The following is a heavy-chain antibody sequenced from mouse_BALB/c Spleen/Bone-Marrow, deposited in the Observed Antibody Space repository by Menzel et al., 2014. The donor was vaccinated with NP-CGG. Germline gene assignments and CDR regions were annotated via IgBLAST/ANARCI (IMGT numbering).Heavy chain of an antibody. J-gene: IGHJ4*01. V-gene: IGHV14-3*02. CDR3: TSGDPLYAMDY. CDR2: IDPANGNA. Sequence: VQLQQSGAELVKPGASVNLSCTASGFNIKDTYMHWVKQRPEQGLEWIGWIDPANGNANYDPNFQDKATITADTSSNTSYLHLSSLTSEDTAVYYGTSGDPLYAMDYWGQGTSVTVSS. CDR1: GFNIKDTY.